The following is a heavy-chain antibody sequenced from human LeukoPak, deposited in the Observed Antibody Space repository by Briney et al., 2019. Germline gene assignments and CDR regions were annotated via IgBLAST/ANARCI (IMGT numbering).Heavy chain of an antibody. Sequence: SVKVSCKASGYTFTSYGISWVRQAPGQGLEWMGGIIPIFGTANYAQKFQGRVTITADKSTSTAYMELSSLRSEDTAVYYCASSAMDIVVVPAANRGWFDPWGQGTLVTVSS. CDR3: ASSAMDIVVVPAANRGWFDP. D-gene: IGHD2-2*03. J-gene: IGHJ5*02. V-gene: IGHV1-69*06. CDR1: GYTFTSYG. CDR2: IIPIFGTA.